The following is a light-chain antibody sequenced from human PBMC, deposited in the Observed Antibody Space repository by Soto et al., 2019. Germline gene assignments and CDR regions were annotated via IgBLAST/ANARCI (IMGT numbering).Light chain of an antibody. CDR3: QQYSNWPPNT. CDR1: QSFSSN. J-gene: IGKJ2*01. CDR2: GAS. V-gene: IGKV3-15*01. Sequence: IVMTQSPATLSVSPGERATLSCRASQSFSSNLAWYQQKPGQAPRLLIYGASTRATGIPARFSGSGSGTEFTLTISSLQSEDFAVYYCQQYSNWPPNTFGQGTKLEIK.